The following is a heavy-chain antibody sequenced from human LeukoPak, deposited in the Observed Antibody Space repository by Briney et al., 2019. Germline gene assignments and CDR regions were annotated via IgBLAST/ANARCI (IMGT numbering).Heavy chain of an antibody. CDR1: GFTFSSYG. CDR2: ISGSGGST. J-gene: IGHJ4*02. D-gene: IGHD3-10*01. V-gene: IGHV3-23*01. Sequence: GGSLRLSCAASGFTFSSYGMSWVRQAPGKGLEWVSAISGSGGSTYYADSVKGRFTSSRDNSKNTLYLQMNSLRAEDTAVYYCAKERGITMVRPFDYWGQGTLVTVSS. CDR3: AKERGITMVRPFDY.